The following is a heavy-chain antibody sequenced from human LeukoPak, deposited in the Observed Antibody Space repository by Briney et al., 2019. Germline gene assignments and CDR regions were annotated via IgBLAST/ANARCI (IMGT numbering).Heavy chain of an antibody. CDR3: ARAIIASIAAAATDV. Sequence: ASVKVSCKASGYTFTTYAMNWVRQAPGQGLEWMGWINPNSGGTNYAQKFQGRVTMTRDTSISTAYMELSRLRSDDTAVYYCARAIIASIAAAATDVWGKGTTVTISS. CDR1: GYTFTTYA. D-gene: IGHD6-13*01. CDR2: INPNSGGT. V-gene: IGHV1-2*02. J-gene: IGHJ6*04.